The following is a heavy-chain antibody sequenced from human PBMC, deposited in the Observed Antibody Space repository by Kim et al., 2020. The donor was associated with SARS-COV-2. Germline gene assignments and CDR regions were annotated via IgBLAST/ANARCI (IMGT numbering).Heavy chain of an antibody. CDR1: GYTFTSYA. CDR2: INACHGNT. J-gene: IGHJ6*01. V-gene: IGHV1-3*01. Sequence: ASVKVSCKASGYTFTSYAIHWVRQAPGQRLEWMGWINACHGNTKYSQKFQGRVTITTDTSASTAYLELSSLRSEDTAVYYCACFIHTSRSGTSYHYSGMD. D-gene: IGHD6-25*01. CDR3: ACFIHTSRSGTSYHYSGMD.